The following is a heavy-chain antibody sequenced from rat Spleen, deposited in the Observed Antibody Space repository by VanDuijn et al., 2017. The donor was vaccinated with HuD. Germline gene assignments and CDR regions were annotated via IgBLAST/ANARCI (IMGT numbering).Heavy chain of an antibody. D-gene: IGHD1-11*01. CDR3: SRRYDFDY. V-gene: IGHV5-29*01. J-gene: IGHJ2*01. CDR1: GFTFSDYY. CDR2: ISFDGLST. Sequence: EVQLVESDGGLVQPGRSLNLSCAVSGFTFSDYYMAWVRQAPTRGLEWVATISFDGLSTYYRDSVKGHFTLSRDNAKSTLYLQMDSLRSEDTATYYCSRRYDFDYWGQGVMVTVSS.